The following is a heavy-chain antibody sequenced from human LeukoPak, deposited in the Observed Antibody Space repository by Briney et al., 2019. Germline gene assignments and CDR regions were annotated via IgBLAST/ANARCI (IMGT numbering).Heavy chain of an antibody. Sequence: GGSLRLSCAASGFTFSSYSMNWVRQAPGKGLEWVSSISSSSSYIYYADSVKGGFTISRDKAKNSLYLQINSLRAEYTCVYYCAKSGYDGDFLMGGYWGQGTLVTVAS. CDR2: ISSSSSYI. J-gene: IGHJ4*02. V-gene: IGHV3-21*01. CDR1: GFTFSSYS. D-gene: IGHD5-12*01. CDR3: AKSGYDGDFLMGGY.